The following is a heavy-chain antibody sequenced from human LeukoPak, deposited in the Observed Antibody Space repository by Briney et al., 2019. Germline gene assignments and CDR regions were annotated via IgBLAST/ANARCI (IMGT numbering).Heavy chain of an antibody. J-gene: IGHJ4*02. V-gene: IGHV4-59*01. CDR2: IHYSGST. Sequence: SETLSLTCAVSGGSISSYYWSWIRQAPGRGLEWIGSIHYSGSTSYNSSLKSRVTMSIDTSKNQFSLKLSSVTPADTAVYYCARQVYSSSWSYYFEYWGQGIMVTVSS. CDR3: ARQVYSSSWSYYFEY. CDR1: GGSISSYY. D-gene: IGHD6-13*01.